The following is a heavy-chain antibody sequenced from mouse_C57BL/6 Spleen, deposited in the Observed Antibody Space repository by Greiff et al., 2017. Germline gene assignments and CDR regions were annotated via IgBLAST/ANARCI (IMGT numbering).Heavy chain of an antibody. J-gene: IGHJ1*03. CDR3: ARETTLTAYFDV. CDR2: ISYDGSN. CDR1: GYSITSGYY. V-gene: IGHV3-6*01. Sequence: VQLKQSGPGLVKPSQSLSLTCSVTGYSITSGYYWNWIRQFPGNKLEWMGYISYDGSNNYNPSLKNRISITRDTSKNQFFLKLNSVTTEDTATYYCARETTLTAYFDVWGTGTTVTVSS. D-gene: IGHD4-1*01.